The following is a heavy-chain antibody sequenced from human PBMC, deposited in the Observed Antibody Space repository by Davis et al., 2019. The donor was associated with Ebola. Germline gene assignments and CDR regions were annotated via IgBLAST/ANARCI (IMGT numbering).Heavy chain of an antibody. Sequence: GGSLRLSCAASGFTFSSYSMNWVRQAPGKGLEWVSYISSSSSTIYYADSVKGRFTISRDNSKNTLYLQMNSLRAEDTAVYYCARGSHYDFWSGPAYYYYGMDVWGQGTTVTVSS. D-gene: IGHD3-3*01. CDR2: ISSSSSTI. J-gene: IGHJ6*02. CDR1: GFTFSSYS. CDR3: ARGSHYDFWSGPAYYYYGMDV. V-gene: IGHV3-48*01.